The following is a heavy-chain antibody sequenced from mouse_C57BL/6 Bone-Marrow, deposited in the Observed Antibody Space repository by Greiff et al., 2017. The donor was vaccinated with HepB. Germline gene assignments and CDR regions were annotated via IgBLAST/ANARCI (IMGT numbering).Heavy chain of an antibody. CDR1: GFSLTSYG. CDR3: ARNHDGSRWYVDV. CDR2: IWSGGST. J-gene: IGHJ1*03. D-gene: IGHD1-1*01. Sequence: VQLVESGPGLVQPSQSLSITCTVSGFSLTSYGVHWVRQSPGKGLEWLGVIWSGGSTDYNAAFISRLSISKDNSKSQVFFKMNSLQADDTAIYYCARNHDGSRWYVDVWGTGTTVTVSS. V-gene: IGHV2-2*01.